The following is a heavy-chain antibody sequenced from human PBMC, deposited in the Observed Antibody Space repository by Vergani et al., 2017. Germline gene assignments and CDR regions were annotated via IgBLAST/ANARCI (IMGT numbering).Heavy chain of an antibody. CDR2: IYSGGST. D-gene: IGHD1-26*01. CDR1: GFTVSSNY. J-gene: IGHJ3*02. CDR3: AREPRRVVGATYDAFDI. V-gene: IGHV3-66*01. Sequence: EVQLVESGGGLVQPGGSLRLSCAASGFTVSSNYMSWVRQAPGKGLEWVSVIYSGGSTYYADSVKGRFTISRDKSKNTLYRQMNSLRAEDTAVYYCAREPRRVVGATYDAFDIWGQGTMVNVSS.